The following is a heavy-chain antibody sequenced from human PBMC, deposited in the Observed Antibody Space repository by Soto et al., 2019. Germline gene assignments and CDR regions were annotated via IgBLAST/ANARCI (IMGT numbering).Heavy chain of an antibody. CDR1: GFTFSSYA. CDR2: ISGSGGST. D-gene: IGHD2-2*01. V-gene: IGHV3-23*01. Sequence: GGSLRLSCAASGFTFSSYAMSWVRQAPGKGLEWVSAISGSGGSTYYADSVKGRFTISRDNSKNTLYLQMNSLRAEDTAVYYCAKGGVVVPAAMTGPYYYYYYMDVWGKGTTVTVSS. J-gene: IGHJ6*03. CDR3: AKGGVVVPAAMTGPYYYYYYMDV.